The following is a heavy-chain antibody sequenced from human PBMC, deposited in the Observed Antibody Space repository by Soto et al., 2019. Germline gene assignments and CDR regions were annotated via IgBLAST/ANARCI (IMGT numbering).Heavy chain of an antibody. CDR2: IWYDGSNK. CDR3: ARDAATYYYGSGSYVVGY. V-gene: IGHV3-33*01. CDR1: GFTFSSYG. D-gene: IGHD3-10*01. Sequence: QVQLVESGGGVVQPGRSLRLSCAASGFTFSSYGMHWVRQAPGKGLEWVAVIWYDGSNKYYADSVKGRFTISRDNSKNTLYLQMNSLRAEDTAVYYCARDAATYYYGSGSYVVGYWGQGTLVTVSS. J-gene: IGHJ4*02.